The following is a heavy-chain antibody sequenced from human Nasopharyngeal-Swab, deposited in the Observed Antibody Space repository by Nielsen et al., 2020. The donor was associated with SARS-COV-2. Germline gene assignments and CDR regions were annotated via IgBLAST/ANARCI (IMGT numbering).Heavy chain of an antibody. D-gene: IGHD3-22*01. V-gene: IGHV1-18*01. CDR2: ISAYNGNT. CDR1: GYTFTSYG. Sequence: ASVNSCKASGYTFTSYGISWVRQAPGQGLEWMGWISAYNGNTNYAQKLQGRVTMTTDTSTSTAYMELRSLRSDDTAVYYCAREPYYYYDSSGYYHTFGMDVWGQGTTVTVSS. J-gene: IGHJ6*02. CDR3: AREPYYYYDSSGYYHTFGMDV.